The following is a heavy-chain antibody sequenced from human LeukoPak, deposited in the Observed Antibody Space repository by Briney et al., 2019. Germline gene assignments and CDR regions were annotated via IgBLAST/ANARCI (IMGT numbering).Heavy chain of an antibody. J-gene: IGHJ5*02. V-gene: IGHV3-11*01. Sequence: GGSLRLSCAASGFTFSDYYMSWIRQAPGKGLEWVSCISSSGSTIYYADSVKGRFTISRDNAKNSLYLQMNSLRAEDTAVYYCARGGVSSSSYNWFDPWGQGTLVTVSS. D-gene: IGHD6-13*01. CDR3: ARGGVSSSSYNWFDP. CDR2: ISSSGSTI. CDR1: GFTFSDYY.